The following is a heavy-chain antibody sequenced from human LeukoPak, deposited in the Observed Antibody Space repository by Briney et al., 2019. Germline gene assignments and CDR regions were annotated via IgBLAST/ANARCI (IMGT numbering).Heavy chain of an antibody. CDR3: ARDGSLDCSGGSCYSGYFQH. CDR1: GSTFSTYW. CDR2: IKEDGSDK. V-gene: IGHV3-7*03. J-gene: IGHJ1*01. D-gene: IGHD2-15*01. Sequence: GGSLRLSCVASGSTFSTYWMSWVRQAPGKGLEWVANIKEDGSDKYYMDSVKGRFTISRDNAKTSLYLQMSSLRAEDTAVYYCARDGSLDCSGGSCYSGYFQHWGQGTLVTVSS.